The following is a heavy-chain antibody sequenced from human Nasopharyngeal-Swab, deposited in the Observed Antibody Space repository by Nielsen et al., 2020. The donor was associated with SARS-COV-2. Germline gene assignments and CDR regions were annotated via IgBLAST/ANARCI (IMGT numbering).Heavy chain of an antibody. CDR3: ARDGGAVAGPDY. V-gene: IGHV1-2*02. J-gene: IGHJ4*02. D-gene: IGHD6-19*01. Sequence: ASVKVSCKASGYTFTGYYMHWVRQAPGQGLEWMGWINPNSGGTNYAQKFQGRVTMTRDTSISTAYMELSRLRSEDTAVYYCARDGGAVAGPDYWGQGTLVTVSS. CDR2: INPNSGGT. CDR1: GYTFTGYY.